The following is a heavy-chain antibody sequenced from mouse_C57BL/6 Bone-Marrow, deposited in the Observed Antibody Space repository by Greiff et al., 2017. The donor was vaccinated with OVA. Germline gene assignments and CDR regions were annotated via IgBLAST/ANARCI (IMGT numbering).Heavy chain of an antibody. CDR2: IYPGSGNT. V-gene: IGHV1-66*01. Sequence: QVQLQQSGPELVKPGASVKISCKASGYSFTSYYIPWVKQRPGQGLEWIGWIYPGSGNTKYNEKFKGKATLTEDTSSSTAYMQLSSLTSEDSAVYYCARSRWLLPYFDYWGQGTTLTVSS. CDR1: GYSFTSYY. CDR3: ARSRWLLPYFDY. J-gene: IGHJ2*01. D-gene: IGHD2-3*01.